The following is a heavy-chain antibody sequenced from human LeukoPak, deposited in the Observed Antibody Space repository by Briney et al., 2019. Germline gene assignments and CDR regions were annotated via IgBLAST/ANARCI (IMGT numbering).Heavy chain of an antibody. D-gene: IGHD2-8*01. CDR1: GGSISSYY. J-gene: IGHJ4*02. Sequence: SETLSLTCTVSGGSISSYYWSWIRQPPGKGLEWIGYIYYSGSTNYNPSLKSRVTISVDTSKNQFSLKLSSVTAADTAVYYCARRSRGWSVFDYWGQGTLVTVSS. CDR2: IYYSGST. CDR3: ARRSRGWSVFDY. V-gene: IGHV4-59*08.